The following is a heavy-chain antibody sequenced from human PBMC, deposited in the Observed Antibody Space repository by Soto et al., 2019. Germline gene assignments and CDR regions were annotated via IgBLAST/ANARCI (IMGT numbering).Heavy chain of an antibody. Sequence: PGGSLRLSCAASGFTFSTYAINWVRQAPGKGLEWVSSISDNGGRTNYADSVKGRFTISRDNSKNTLFLQVNSLRAEDTAVYYCAKGYRSGWYPGGDWGQGTLVTVSS. CDR3: AKGYRSGWYPGGD. J-gene: IGHJ4*02. V-gene: IGHV3-23*01. D-gene: IGHD6-19*01. CDR2: ISDNGGRT. CDR1: GFTFSTYA.